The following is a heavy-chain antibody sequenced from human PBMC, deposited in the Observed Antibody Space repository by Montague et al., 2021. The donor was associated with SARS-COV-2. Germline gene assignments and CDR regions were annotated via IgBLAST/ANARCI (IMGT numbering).Heavy chain of an antibody. D-gene: IGHD2-21*02. Sequence: SETLSLTCSVSGYFIGTGYYWGWIRQSPGKGLEWIGSNYLHGNAYYNLSLNSRVTISLDTSNNQFSLRLTSVTTSDTAVYYYARGRVTRAGFDYWGQGIRVIVSS. CDR2: NYLHGNA. V-gene: IGHV4-38-2*02. CDR3: ARGRVTRAGFDY. J-gene: IGHJ4*02. CDR1: GYFIGTGYY.